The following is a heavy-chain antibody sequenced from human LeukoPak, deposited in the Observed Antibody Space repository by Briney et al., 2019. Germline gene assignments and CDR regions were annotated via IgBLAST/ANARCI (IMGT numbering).Heavy chain of an antibody. CDR2: ISYDGSKK. CDR1: GFTFSTYA. D-gene: IGHD3-3*01. V-gene: IGHV3-30-3*01. Sequence: GGSLRLSCAASGFTFSTYAMHWVRQAPGEGLEWVAVISYDGSKKYYADSVRGRFTISRDNSKNTVYMQMNSLRAEDTAVYYCAKAIRFLEWLPAFDYWGQGTLVTVSS. J-gene: IGHJ4*02. CDR3: AKAIRFLEWLPAFDY.